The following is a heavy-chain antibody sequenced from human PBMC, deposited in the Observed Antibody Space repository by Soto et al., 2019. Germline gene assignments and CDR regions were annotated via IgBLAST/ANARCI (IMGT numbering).Heavy chain of an antibody. CDR1: GYTLTELS. CDR2: FDPEDGET. Sequence: QVQLVQSGAEVKKPGASVKVSCKVSGYTLTELSMHWVRQAPGKGLEWMGGFDPEDGETIYAQKFQGRVTMTEDTSTDTAYMELSSLRSEDTAVYYCATRGATGSGVDTAMVVPFFFDYWGQGTLVTVSS. J-gene: IGHJ4*02. V-gene: IGHV1-24*01. CDR3: ATRGATGSGVDTAMVVPFFFDY. D-gene: IGHD5-18*01.